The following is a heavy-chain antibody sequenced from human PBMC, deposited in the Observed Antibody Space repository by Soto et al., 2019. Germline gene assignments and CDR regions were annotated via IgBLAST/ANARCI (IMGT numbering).Heavy chain of an antibody. CDR1: GYTFTGYY. D-gene: IGHD2-2*01. V-gene: IGHV1-2*02. CDR2: INPNSGGT. CDR3: ARDPGLRACSSTSCFFDY. J-gene: IGHJ4*02. Sequence: ASVKVSCKASGYTFTGYYMHWVRQAPGQGLEWMGWINPNSGGTNYAQKFQGRVTMTRDTSISTAYMELSRLRSDDTAVYYCARDPGLRACSSTSCFFDYWGQGTLVTVSS.